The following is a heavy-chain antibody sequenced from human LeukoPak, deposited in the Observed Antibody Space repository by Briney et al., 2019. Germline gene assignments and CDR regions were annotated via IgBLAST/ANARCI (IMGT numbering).Heavy chain of an antibody. V-gene: IGHV3-23*01. J-gene: IGHJ4*02. CDR3: AKSSYVYVWGSYRSFDY. CDR2: ISGSGGST. D-gene: IGHD3-16*02. Sequence: GGSLRLSCAASGFPFSSYAMSWVRQAPGKGLEWVSAISGSGGSTYYADSVKGRFTISRDNSKNTLYLQMNSLRAEDTAVYYCAKSSYVYVWGSYRSFDYWGQGTLDTVSS. CDR1: GFPFSSYA.